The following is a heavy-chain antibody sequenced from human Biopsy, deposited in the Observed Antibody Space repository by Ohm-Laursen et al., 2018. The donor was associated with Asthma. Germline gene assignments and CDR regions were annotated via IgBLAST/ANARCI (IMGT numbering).Heavy chain of an antibody. J-gene: IGHJ4*02. CDR2: ISFDGSNK. CDR3: ARDGPDLPTELDY. CDR1: VFTFSNYG. V-gene: IGHV3-30*03. D-gene: IGHD1-14*01. Sequence: SLRLSCAASVFTFSNYGMHWVRQAPGKGLDWVAVISFDGSNKNYTDSVKGRFTISRDNSRNTLHLQMNSLRAEDPAGYYCARDGPDLPTELDYWGPGTLVTVSS.